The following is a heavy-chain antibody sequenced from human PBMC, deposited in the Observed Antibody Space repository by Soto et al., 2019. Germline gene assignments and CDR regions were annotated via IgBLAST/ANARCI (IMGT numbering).Heavy chain of an antibody. D-gene: IGHD1-26*01. Sequence: QVQLVQSGAEVKKPGASVKVSCKASGYTFTSYGISWVRQAPGQGLEWMGWISANNGNTNYAQKLQGRVTMTTDTSTRTGYMEPRSLRSDDTAVYYCARDRGSYALDYWGQGTLVTVSS. J-gene: IGHJ4*02. V-gene: IGHV1-18*01. CDR1: GYTFTSYG. CDR3: ARDRGSYALDY. CDR2: ISANNGNT.